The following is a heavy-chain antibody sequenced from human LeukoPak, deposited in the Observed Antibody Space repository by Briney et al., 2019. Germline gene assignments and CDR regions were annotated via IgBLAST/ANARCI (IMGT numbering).Heavy chain of an antibody. V-gene: IGHV4-59*01. D-gene: IGHD6-13*01. CDR2: IYDSGIT. CDR1: GGSFSGYY. CDR3: ARGGTSRWYGGGY. J-gene: IGHJ4*02. Sequence: SETLSLTCAVYGGSFSGYYWSWIRQPPGKGLEWIGYIYDSGITNYNPSLKSRVTISVDTSRNQFSLRLSSVSAADTAVYYCARGGTSRWYGGGYWGQGTLVTVSS.